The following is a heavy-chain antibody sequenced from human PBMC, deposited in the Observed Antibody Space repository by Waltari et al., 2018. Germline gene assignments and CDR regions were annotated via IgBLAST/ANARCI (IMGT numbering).Heavy chain of an antibody. D-gene: IGHD3-10*01. CDR1: GGSFSGYY. J-gene: IGHJ4*02. V-gene: IGHV4-34*01. CDR2: INHSGST. Sequence: QVQLQPWGAGLLKPSETLSLTCAVYGGSFSGYYWSWIRQTPGKGLEWIGEINHSGSTNYNPSRKSRVTISVDTSKNQFSLKLSSVTAADTAVYYCARRDYYGSGSYYGNWGQGTLVTVSS. CDR3: ARRDYYGSGSYYGN.